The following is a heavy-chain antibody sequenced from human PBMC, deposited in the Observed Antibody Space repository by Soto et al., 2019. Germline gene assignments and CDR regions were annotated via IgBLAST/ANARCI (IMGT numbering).Heavy chain of an antibody. Sequence: QVQLVQSGSEVKKPGASVRVPCRTSGYTFAANYIHWVRQAPGKGLEWMGWINPKSDETKFSQKCQGRVALTKDTTSNAVHLDVANLRSADTAVYYCARWTSRGCYDSWGQGTLITASS. D-gene: IGHD3-16*01. CDR3: ARWTSRGCYDS. CDR1: GYTFAANY. V-gene: IGHV1-2*02. J-gene: IGHJ4*02. CDR2: INPKSDET.